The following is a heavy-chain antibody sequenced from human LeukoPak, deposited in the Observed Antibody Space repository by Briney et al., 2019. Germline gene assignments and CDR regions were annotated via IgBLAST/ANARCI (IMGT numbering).Heavy chain of an antibody. V-gene: IGHV3-23*01. CDR3: AKRIAAAGFDY. CDR1: GFTFSSYS. D-gene: IGHD6-13*01. Sequence: GGSLRLSCAASGFTFSSYSMNWVRQAPGKGLEWVSAISGSGGSTYYADSVKGRFTISRDNSKNTLYLQMNSLRAEDTAVYYCAKRIAAAGFDYWGQGTLVTVSS. J-gene: IGHJ4*02. CDR2: ISGSGGST.